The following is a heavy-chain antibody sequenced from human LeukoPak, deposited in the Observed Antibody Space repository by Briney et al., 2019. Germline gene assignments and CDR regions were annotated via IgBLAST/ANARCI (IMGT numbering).Heavy chain of an antibody. J-gene: IGHJ5*02. D-gene: IGHD6-13*01. V-gene: IGHV4-34*01. CDR2: INHSGST. CDR3: ARGTRKMSSSWYRGWFDP. Sequence: SETLSLTCAVYGGSFSGYYWSWIRQPPEKGLELIGEINHSGSTNYNPSLKSRVTISVDTSKNQFSLKLSSVTAADTAVYYFARGTRKMSSSWYRGWFDPWGQGTLVTVSS. CDR1: GGSFSGYY.